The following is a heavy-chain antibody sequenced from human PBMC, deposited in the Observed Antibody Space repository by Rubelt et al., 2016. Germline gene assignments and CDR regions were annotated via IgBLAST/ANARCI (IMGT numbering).Heavy chain of an antibody. J-gene: IGHJ4*02. CDR2: IWYDGSNK. Sequence: IWYDGSNKFYADSVKGRFSISKDSSKNTLYLQMNSLRAEDTAVYYCARDRLPDYSNYVFDYWGQGTLVTVSS. D-gene: IGHD4-11*01. CDR3: ARDRLPDYSNYVFDY. V-gene: IGHV3-33*01.